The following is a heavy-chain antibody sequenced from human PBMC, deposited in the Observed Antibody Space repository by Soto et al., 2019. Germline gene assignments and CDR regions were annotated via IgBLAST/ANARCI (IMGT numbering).Heavy chain of an antibody. CDR3: ASSQPGYNWNYFCN. J-gene: IGHJ4*02. V-gene: IGHV4-39*01. CDR2: VLATGFT. Sequence: SETLSLTCAVAAGCISGSYYYWDWVRQSQGRGPEWSGSVLATGFTSYNPSLESRVSVSVETSKNQFSQKVSAVTAADTAVYYCASSQPGYNWNYFCNWGQGGLVTVSS. CDR1: AGCISGSYYY. D-gene: IGHD1-20*01.